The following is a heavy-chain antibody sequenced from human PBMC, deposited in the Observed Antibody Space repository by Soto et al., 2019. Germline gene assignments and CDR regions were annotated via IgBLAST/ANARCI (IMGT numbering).Heavy chain of an antibody. CDR2: INPNSGST. CDR3: ATVDGVDGIWFDP. J-gene: IGHJ5*02. V-gene: IGHV1-2*02. Sequence: QVQLVQSGAEVKKPGASVRVSCKASGYPFSGHYIPWVRQAPGKGLAWMGWINPNSGSTTYAQKFQGRVNMTRDTSISTACSELSSRRSDDTAVVYCATVDGVDGIWFDPWGQGTLVTVSS. CDR1: GYPFSGHY. D-gene: IGHD3-3*01.